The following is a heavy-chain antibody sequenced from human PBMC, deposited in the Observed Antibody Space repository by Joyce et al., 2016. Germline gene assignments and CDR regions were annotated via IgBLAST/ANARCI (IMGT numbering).Heavy chain of an antibody. Sequence: QVQLVESGGGVVQPGRSLRLSCAASGFTFSSYAMHWVRKAPGKGLDWVAVISFDGSIKYYADSVKCRFSISRDNSKNTMYLQMNSLRVEDTAVYYCARDASGPPYWGQGSLVTVSS. V-gene: IGHV3-30-3*01. J-gene: IGHJ4*02. CDR1: GFTFSSYA. CDR3: ARDASGPPY. CDR2: ISFDGSIK.